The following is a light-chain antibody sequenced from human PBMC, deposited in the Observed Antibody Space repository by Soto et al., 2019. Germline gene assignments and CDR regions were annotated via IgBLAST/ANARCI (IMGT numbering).Light chain of an antibody. Sequence: QSALTQPASVSGSPGQSITISCTGTSTDVGSYNLVSWYQQHPGKAPKLMIYEGSKRPSGVSDRFSGSKSGNTASLTISGLQTEDEADYYCCSYAGNTMYVFGTETKLTVL. V-gene: IGLV2-23*01. CDR1: STDVGSYNL. CDR3: CSYAGNTMYV. J-gene: IGLJ1*01. CDR2: EGS.